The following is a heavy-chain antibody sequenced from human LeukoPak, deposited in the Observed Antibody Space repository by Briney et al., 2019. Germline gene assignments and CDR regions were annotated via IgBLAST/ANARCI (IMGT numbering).Heavy chain of an antibody. Sequence: PGGSLRLSCAASGFTFSSYAMSWVRQAPGKGLEWVSAISGSGGSTYYADSVKGRFTISRDNSKNTLYLQLNSLRAEDTAVYYCAKEMITYYYDSSGNDAFDIWGQGTMVTVSS. CDR2: ISGSGGST. V-gene: IGHV3-23*01. CDR1: GFTFSSYA. CDR3: AKEMITYYYDSSGNDAFDI. D-gene: IGHD3-22*01. J-gene: IGHJ3*02.